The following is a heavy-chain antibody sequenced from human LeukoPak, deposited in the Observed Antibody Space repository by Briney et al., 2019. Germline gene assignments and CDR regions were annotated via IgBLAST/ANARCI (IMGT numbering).Heavy chain of an antibody. J-gene: IGHJ4*02. CDR3: ARDRPRPAAAYYFDY. V-gene: IGHV4-4*07. Sequence: PSETLSRTCTGSGGSISSNYWNWMRQPAGKGLEWIGRIYSSESTYYNPSLKSRLAMSVDSSKNQFFLRLSSVTAADTAVYYCARDRPRPAAAYYFDYWGQGTLVTVSS. CDR2: IYSSEST. CDR1: GGSISSNY. D-gene: IGHD6-13*01.